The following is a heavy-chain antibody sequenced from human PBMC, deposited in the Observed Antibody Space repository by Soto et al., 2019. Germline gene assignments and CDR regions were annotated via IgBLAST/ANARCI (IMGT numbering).Heavy chain of an antibody. CDR2: VNTNSGYT. J-gene: IGHJ4*02. CDR3: ARSYSYGWTDY. V-gene: IGHV1-8*01. D-gene: IGHD5-18*01. Sequence: QVQLVQSGAEVKKPGASVTVSCKASGYTFTNYDITWVRQAAGQGLEWVGWVNTNSGYTANAQKFVGRVTMTRNTPWRPAYIELSSLTSGDTAVYYCARSYSYGWTDYWGQGTLVTVS. CDR1: GYTFTNYD.